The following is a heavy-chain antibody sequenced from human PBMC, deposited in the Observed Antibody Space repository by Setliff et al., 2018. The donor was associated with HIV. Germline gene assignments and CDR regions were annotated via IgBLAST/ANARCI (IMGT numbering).Heavy chain of an antibody. CDR3: ARNTLGYGAHFDN. Sequence: PSETLSLTCTVFGGSISSRTDYWAWIRQPPGKGLEWIGSIYYSGGSSYNPSLKSRVTMSVDTSNNHFSLRLHSVTAADTAVYYCARNTLGYGAHFDNWGQGILVTVSS. J-gene: IGHJ4*02. CDR1: GGSISSRTDY. D-gene: IGHD5-18*01. CDR2: IYYSGGS. V-gene: IGHV4-39*02.